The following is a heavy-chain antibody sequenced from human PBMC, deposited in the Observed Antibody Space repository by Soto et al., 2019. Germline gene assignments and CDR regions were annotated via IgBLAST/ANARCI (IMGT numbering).Heavy chain of an antibody. V-gene: IGHV1-18*04. CDR2: ISAYNGNT. CDR1: GYTFTSYG. J-gene: IGHJ1*01. Sequence: ASVKVSCKASGYTFTSYGISWVRQAPGQGLEWMGWISAYNGNTNYAQKPQGRVTMTTDTSTSTAYMELRSLRSDDTAVYYCERDSYGGSSMNWGQGTLVTVSS. CDR3: ERDSYGGSSMN. D-gene: IGHD6-6*01.